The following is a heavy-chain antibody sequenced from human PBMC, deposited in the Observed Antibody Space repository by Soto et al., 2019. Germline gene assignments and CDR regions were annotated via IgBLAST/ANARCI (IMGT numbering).Heavy chain of an antibody. CDR2: ITYNGGSK. CDR1: GFTFSSYA. J-gene: IGHJ5*02. V-gene: IGHV3-23*01. CDR3: ARDLRQGPRVWFDP. Sequence: GGSLRLSCAASGFTFSSYAMSWVRQAPGKGLEWVSVITYNGGSKYYADSVKGRFTISRDNSKNTLYLQMNSLRAEDTAVYYCARDLRQGPRVWFDPWGQGTLVTVSS.